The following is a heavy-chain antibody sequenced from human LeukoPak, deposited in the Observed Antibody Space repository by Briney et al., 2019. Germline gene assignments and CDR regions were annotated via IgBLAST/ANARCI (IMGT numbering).Heavy chain of an antibody. CDR3: ARASRVLTSSSHRGVVVISLFDY. CDR2: MYYSGST. V-gene: IGHV4-39*07. J-gene: IGHJ4*02. D-gene: IGHD3-22*01. Sequence: SGTLSLTCTVSGGSISSSSYYWGWLRQPPGKGLEWFVSMYYSGSTYYNAFLKRRVTISVATSKNQFSLKLSSVTAAGTAVYYSARASRVLTSSSHRGVVVISLFDYWGQGTLVTVSS. CDR1: GGSISSSSYY.